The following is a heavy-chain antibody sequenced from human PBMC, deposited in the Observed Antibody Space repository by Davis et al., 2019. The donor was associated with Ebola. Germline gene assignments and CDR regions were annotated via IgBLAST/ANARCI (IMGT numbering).Heavy chain of an antibody. V-gene: IGHV3-74*01. J-gene: IGHJ6*02. CDR2: INGDGSRN. D-gene: IGHD6-13*01. Sequence: GESLKISCAASGFTFTGYWMHWVRQAPGKGLVWVSHINGDGSRNAYADSVKGRFTISRDNSKNTLYLQMNSLRAEDTAVYYCARESSTYYGMDVWGQGTTVTVSS. CDR3: ARESSTYYGMDV. CDR1: GFTFTGYW.